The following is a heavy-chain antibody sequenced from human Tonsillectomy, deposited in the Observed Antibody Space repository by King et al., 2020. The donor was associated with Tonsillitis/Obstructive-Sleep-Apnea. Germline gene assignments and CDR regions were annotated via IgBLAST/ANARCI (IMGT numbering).Heavy chain of an antibody. CDR2: INHGGST. J-gene: IGHJ4*02. Sequence: VQLQQGGAGLLKPSETLSLTCAVYGGSFSDYYWSWIRQPPGRGLEWIGEINHGGSTNYKPALKSRVTISLDTSKNQVSLKLSSVTAADTAVYYCARDNIVVVSGAIPSYFDYWGQGTLVTVTS. D-gene: IGHD2-2*01. CDR1: GGSFSDYY. V-gene: IGHV4-34*01. CDR3: ARDNIVVVSGAIPSYFDY.